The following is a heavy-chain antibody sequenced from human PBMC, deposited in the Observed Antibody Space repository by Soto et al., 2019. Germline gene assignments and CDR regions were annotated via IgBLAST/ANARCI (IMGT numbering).Heavy chain of an antibody. CDR1: GFTFSTYA. CDR3: ANGSYRPHDY. Sequence: EVQLLESGGGLVQPGGSLRLSCAASGFTFSTYAMSWVRQAPGKGLEWVSAISGSGDTTYYANSVKGRFTISRDNSKNTLYLQMYSLTAEDTAVYYCANGSYRPHDYWGQGTLVTVSS. J-gene: IGHJ4*02. D-gene: IGHD1-26*01. CDR2: ISGSGDTT. V-gene: IGHV3-23*01.